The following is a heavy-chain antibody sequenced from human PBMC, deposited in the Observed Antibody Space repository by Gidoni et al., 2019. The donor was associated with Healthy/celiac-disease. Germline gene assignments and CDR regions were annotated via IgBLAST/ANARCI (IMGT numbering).Heavy chain of an antibody. CDR1: GDSVSRTSAA. V-gene: IGHV6-1*01. CDR3: ARDSIAVAGRYFDY. D-gene: IGHD6-19*01. CDR2: TYYRSKWYN. Sequence: QVQLQPSGPGLVKPSQPLSLTCAISGDSVSRTSAAWTWTRQSQSRGLEWLGRTYYRSKWYNDYAVSVKSRITINPDTSKNQFSLQLNSVTPEDTAVYYCARDSIAVAGRYFDYWGQGTLVTVSS. J-gene: IGHJ4*02.